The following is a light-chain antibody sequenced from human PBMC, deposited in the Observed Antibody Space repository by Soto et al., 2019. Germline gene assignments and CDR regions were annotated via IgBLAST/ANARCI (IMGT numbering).Light chain of an antibody. CDR3: HQYGDSLWT. CDR2: GAS. V-gene: IGKV3-20*01. Sequence: EIVLTQPAGTLSLSPGERVTLSCRASQSVSSNYLAWYQQKPGQAPRLLIYGASSRAAGIPDRFSGSGSGTDFTLTISRLEPEEFAVYYCHQYGDSLWTFGQGTKVDIK. CDR1: QSVSSNY. J-gene: IGKJ1*01.